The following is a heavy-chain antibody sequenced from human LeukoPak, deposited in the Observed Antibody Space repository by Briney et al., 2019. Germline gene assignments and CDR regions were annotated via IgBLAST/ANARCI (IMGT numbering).Heavy chain of an antibody. J-gene: IGHJ5*02. CDR2: IYYSGST. V-gene: IGHV4-30-2*01. Sequence: PSQTLSLTCAVSGGSISSGGFSLTWIRQAPGKGLEWIGYIYYSGSTYYSPSLKSRVTISVDRSKNQFSLTLSSVTAADTAVYFCARIADQWWFDPWGQGTLVTVSP. D-gene: IGHD6-19*01. CDR1: GGSISSGGFS. CDR3: ARIADQWWFDP.